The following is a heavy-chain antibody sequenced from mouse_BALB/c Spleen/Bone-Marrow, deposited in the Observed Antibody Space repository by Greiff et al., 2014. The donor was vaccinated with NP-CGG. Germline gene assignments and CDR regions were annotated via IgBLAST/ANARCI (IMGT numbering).Heavy chain of an antibody. D-gene: IGHD1-1*01. CDR1: GYAFSRSW. Sequence: QVQLKQSGAELVRPGSSVKISCKASGYAFSRSWMNWVKQRPGKGLEWIGQIYPGDDDTNYSGRFKGRATLTADKSSGTAYMQLSSLTSEDSAVYFCAGSTPLAYWGQGTLVTVSA. CDR3: AGSTPLAY. V-gene: IGHV1-80*01. CDR2: IYPGDDDT. J-gene: IGHJ3*01.